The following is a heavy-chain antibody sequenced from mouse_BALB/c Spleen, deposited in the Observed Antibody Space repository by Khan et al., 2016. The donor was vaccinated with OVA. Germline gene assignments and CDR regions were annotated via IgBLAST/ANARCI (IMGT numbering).Heavy chain of an antibody. V-gene: IGHV1S137*01. J-gene: IGHJ2*01. CDR2: ISTYSGST. D-gene: IGHD2-3*01. Sequence: QVQLKESGPELVRPGVSVKISCKGSGYTFTDYAMYWVKQSHAESLEGIGLISTYSGSTNYNQKFKGKVTMTVDKSSSAAYMELARLTSEDSAIYYCARPAYDGYYDYWGQGTALTVSS. CDR3: ARPAYDGYYDY. CDR1: GYTFTDYA.